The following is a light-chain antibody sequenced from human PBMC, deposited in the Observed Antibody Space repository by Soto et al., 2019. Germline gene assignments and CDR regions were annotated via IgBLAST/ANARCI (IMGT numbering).Light chain of an antibody. CDR2: GAS. CDR1: QSVSSSY. V-gene: IGKV3-20*01. CDR3: QQYVT. Sequence: EIVLTQSPGTLSLSPGERATLPCRASQSVSSSYLAWYQQKPGQAPRLLIYGASSRATGIPDRFSGSGSGTDFTLTISRLEPEDFAVYYCQQYVTFGQGTRLEIK. J-gene: IGKJ5*01.